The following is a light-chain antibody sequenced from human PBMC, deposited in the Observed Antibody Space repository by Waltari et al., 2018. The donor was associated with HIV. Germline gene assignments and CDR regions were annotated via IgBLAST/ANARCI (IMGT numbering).Light chain of an antibody. Sequence: QSVLTQPPSVSGAPGQRVTISCTGSSSNIGAGYDVHWYQQLPGTAPKLLIYGNSNRPSWVPDRFSGSKSGTAASLAITGLQAADEADYYCQSYDSSLSGSRVFGTGTKVTVL. CDR1: SSNIGAGYD. J-gene: IGLJ1*01. CDR3: QSYDSSLSGSRV. CDR2: GNS. V-gene: IGLV1-40*01.